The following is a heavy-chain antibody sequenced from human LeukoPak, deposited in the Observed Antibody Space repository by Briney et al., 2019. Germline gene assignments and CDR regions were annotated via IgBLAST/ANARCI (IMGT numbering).Heavy chain of an antibody. CDR1: GGSFSSYY. Sequence: PSETLSLTCAFSGGSFSSYYWSWIRQPPGKGLEWIGYIYYSGSTNYNPSLKSRVTISVDTSKNQFSLKLSSVTAADTAVYYCARHQGIAAAGRYYFDYWGQGTLVTVSS. D-gene: IGHD6-13*01. CDR3: ARHQGIAAAGRYYFDY. CDR2: IYYSGST. V-gene: IGHV4-59*08. J-gene: IGHJ4*02.